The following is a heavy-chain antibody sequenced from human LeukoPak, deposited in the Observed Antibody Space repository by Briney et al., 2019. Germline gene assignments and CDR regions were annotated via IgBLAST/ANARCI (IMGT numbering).Heavy chain of an antibody. D-gene: IGHD2-15*01. J-gene: IGHJ3*02. Sequence: GGSLRLSCAASGFTVSFKYMTWVRQVPWQELEWVSVIYSVGSTYYADSVKGRFTISRDNSKDTLYLQMNSLRAEDTAVYYCARTHAVAATPIWIWGRGTVVTVSS. V-gene: IGHV3-66*01. CDR2: IYSVGST. CDR3: ARTHAVAATPIWI. CDR1: GFTVSFKY.